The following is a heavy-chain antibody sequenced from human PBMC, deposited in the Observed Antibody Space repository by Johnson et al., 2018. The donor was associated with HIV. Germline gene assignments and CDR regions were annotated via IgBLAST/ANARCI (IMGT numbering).Heavy chain of an antibody. CDR1: GFTFSNYA. D-gene: IGHD6-13*01. J-gene: IGHJ3*02. CDR2: ISSSGSTI. V-gene: IGHV3-23*04. CDR3: AKEEGLAAAGTGEAFDI. Sequence: VQLVESGGGVVQPGRSLRLSCAASGFTFSNYAMHWVRQAPGKGLEWVSYISSSGSTIYYADSVKGRFTISRDNSKNTLYLQMNSLRAEDTAIYYCAKEEGLAAAGTGEAFDIWGQGTMVTVSS.